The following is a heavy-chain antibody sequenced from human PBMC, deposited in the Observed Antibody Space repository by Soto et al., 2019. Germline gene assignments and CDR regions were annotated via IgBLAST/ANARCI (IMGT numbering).Heavy chain of an antibody. V-gene: IGHV4-39*01. Sequence: QLQLQESGPGLVKPSETLSLTCTVSGDSVSTNSYSWGWIRQSPGKGLEWIGTIYSSENTYYNPSSLSRVTISVDTSKNEFSLRLSSVTAADTAVYYCARLNGYCISTNCHGYYGMDVWGQGTTVTVSS. CDR2: IYSSENT. J-gene: IGHJ6*02. CDR1: GDSVSTNSYS. CDR3: ARLNGYCISTNCHGYYGMDV. D-gene: IGHD2-2*03.